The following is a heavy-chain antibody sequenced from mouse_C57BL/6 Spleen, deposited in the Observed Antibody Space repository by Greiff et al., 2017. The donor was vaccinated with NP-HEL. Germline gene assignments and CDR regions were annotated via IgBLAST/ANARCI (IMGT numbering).Heavy chain of an antibody. Sequence: EVQGVESGGGLVKPGGSLKLSCAASGFTFSSYAMSWVRQTPEKRLEWVATISDGGSYTYYPDNVKGRFTISRDNAKNNLYLQMSHLKSEDTAMYYCARAHYGGFAYWGQGTLVTVSA. V-gene: IGHV5-4*01. CDR2: ISDGGSYT. CDR1: GFTFSSYA. J-gene: IGHJ3*01. CDR3: ARAHYGGFAY. D-gene: IGHD1-1*01.